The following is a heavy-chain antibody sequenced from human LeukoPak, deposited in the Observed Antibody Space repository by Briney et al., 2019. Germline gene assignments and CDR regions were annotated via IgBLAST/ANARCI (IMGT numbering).Heavy chain of an antibody. Sequence: GGSLRLSCAASGFTFSNYAMTWVRQPPGKGLEWVSGISDDGSTTYYADSVKGRFTISRDNSRNTLYLQTSSLRAEDTALYYCAKNSGDIALREVFDYWGQGTLVTVSS. D-gene: IGHD1-26*01. CDR2: ISDDGSTT. CDR3: AKNSGDIALREVFDY. CDR1: GFTFSNYA. J-gene: IGHJ4*02. V-gene: IGHV3-23*01.